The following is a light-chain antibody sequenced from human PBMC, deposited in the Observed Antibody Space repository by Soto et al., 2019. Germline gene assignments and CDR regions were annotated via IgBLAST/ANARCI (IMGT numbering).Light chain of an antibody. CDR1: QSISTY. V-gene: IGKV1-39*01. J-gene: IGKJ1*01. Sequence: DIQMTQSPSSLSASIGARITITCRTSQSISTYLNWYLQKPGKAPKLLIYAASSLKSGVPSRFSGSVSGTDFTLTISSLQPEDFATYYCQQTYSTPWTFGQGTKVEVK. CDR3: QQTYSTPWT. CDR2: AAS.